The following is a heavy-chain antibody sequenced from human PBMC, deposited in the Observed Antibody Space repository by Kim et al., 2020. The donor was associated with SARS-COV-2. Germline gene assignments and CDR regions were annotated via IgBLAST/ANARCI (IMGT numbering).Heavy chain of an antibody. D-gene: IGHD2-2*01. Sequence: ASVKVSCKASGYTFTSYYMHWVRQAPGQGLEWMGIINPSGGSTSYAQKFQGRVTMTRDTSTSTVYMELSSLRSEDTAVYYCARVPRYCSSTSCYYLDYWGQGTLVTVSS. CDR2: INPSGGST. CDR3: ARVPRYCSSTSCYYLDY. V-gene: IGHV1-46*01. CDR1: GYTFTSYY. J-gene: IGHJ4*02.